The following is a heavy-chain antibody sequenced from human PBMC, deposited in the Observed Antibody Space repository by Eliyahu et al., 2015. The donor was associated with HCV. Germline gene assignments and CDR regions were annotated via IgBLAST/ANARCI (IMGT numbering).Heavy chain of an antibody. Sequence: EELLVESGGGLVQPGASLRLSCAASGFTFVSYWMHWVRQAPGQGLVWVSRINXDGSEGIYADSVRGRFTISRDNAKNTLYLQLNNLGAEDTAVYYCARGGWTHAFDIWGQGTVITVSS. CDR2: INXDGSEG. J-gene: IGHJ3*02. CDR3: ARGGWTHAFDI. V-gene: IGHV3-74*01. CDR1: GFTFVSYW. D-gene: IGHD3/OR15-3a*01.